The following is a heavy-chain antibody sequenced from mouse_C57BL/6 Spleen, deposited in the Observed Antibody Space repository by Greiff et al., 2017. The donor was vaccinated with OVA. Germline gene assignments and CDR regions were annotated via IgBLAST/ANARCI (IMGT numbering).Heavy chain of an antibody. CDR1: GYTFTSYW. V-gene: IGHV1-64*01. D-gene: IGHD2-4*01. J-gene: IGHJ2*01. Sequence: QVQLQQPGAELVKPGASVKLSCKASGYTFTSYWMHWVKQRPGQGLEWIGMIHPNSGSTNYNEKFKSKATLTVDKSSSTAYMQLSSLTSEDSAVYDCARWDYGTEGLDYWGQGTTLTVSS. CDR2: IHPNSGST. CDR3: ARWDYGTEGLDY.